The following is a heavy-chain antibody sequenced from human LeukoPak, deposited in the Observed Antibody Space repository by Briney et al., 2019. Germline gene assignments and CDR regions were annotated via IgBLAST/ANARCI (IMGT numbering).Heavy chain of an antibody. J-gene: IGHJ4*02. CDR1: GYTFTSYG. Sequence: ASVKVSCKASGYTFTSYGISWVRQAPGQGLEWMGWISAYNGNTNYAQKFQGRVTMTRDTSISTAYMELSRLRSDDTAVYYCARDPSRRLRYFFDYWGQGTLVTVSS. D-gene: IGHD3-9*01. V-gene: IGHV1-18*01. CDR3: ARDPSRRLRYFFDY. CDR2: ISAYNGNT.